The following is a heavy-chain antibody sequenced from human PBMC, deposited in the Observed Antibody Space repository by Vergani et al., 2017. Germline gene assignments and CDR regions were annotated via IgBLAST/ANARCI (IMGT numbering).Heavy chain of an antibody. J-gene: IGHJ4*02. CDR3: ARYSSSWYAFDY. Sequence: EVQLLESGGGLVQPGGSLRLSCAASGFTFSSYAMSWVRQAPGKGLEWVSAISGSGGSTYYADSVKGRFTISRDNSKNTLYLQMNSLRAEDTAVYYCARYSSSWYAFDYWGQGTLVTVSS. CDR1: GFTFSSYA. D-gene: IGHD6-13*01. V-gene: IGHV3-23*01. CDR2: ISGSGGST.